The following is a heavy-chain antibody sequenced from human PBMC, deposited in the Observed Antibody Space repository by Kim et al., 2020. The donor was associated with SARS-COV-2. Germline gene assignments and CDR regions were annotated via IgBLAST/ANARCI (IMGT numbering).Heavy chain of an antibody. J-gene: IGHJ6*02. V-gene: IGHV4-59*01. D-gene: IGHD3-10*01. Sequence: SETLSLTCTVSGGSISSYYWSWIRQPPGKGLEWIGHIYYSGSTNYNTSLKSRDNISVDTTTNQFSLRLSFVTAADTAVYYCASLIWIGAMAVWGQGSMAT. CDR3: ASLIWIGAMAV. CDR2: IYYSGST. CDR1: GGSISSYY.